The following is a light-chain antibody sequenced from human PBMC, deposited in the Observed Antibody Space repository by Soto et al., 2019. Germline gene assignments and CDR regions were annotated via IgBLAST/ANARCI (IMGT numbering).Light chain of an antibody. Sequence: IQLTQSPSSLSASVGDRVTISCRASQGIANFLAWYQQTPGKAPKLLIYGASTLQSGDPSRFSGSGSGTDFTLSNSSLQPEDFATYYCQQLNSFPIPFGPGTKVDIK. CDR2: GAS. V-gene: IGKV1-9*01. CDR1: QGIANF. J-gene: IGKJ3*01. CDR3: QQLNSFPIP.